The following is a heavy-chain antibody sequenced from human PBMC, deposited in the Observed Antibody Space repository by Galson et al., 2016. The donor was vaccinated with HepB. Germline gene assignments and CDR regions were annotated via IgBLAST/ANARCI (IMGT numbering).Heavy chain of an antibody. D-gene: IGHD1-26*01. CDR2: IYSGGAT. CDR1: GFTVTRSY. J-gene: IGHJ4*02. Sequence: SLRLSCAASGFTVTRSYMSWVRQAPGQGLEWVSVIYSGGATSYTDSVRGRFNIPRDDSKNTLFLQMDSLRPKDTAAYYCARGLVGSTTAFDSWGQGTLVTVSS. CDR3: ARGLVGSTTAFDS. V-gene: IGHV3-53*05.